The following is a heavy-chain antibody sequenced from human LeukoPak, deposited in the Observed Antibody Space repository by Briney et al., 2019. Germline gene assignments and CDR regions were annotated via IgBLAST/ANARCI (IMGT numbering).Heavy chain of an antibody. CDR1: GFTVSSNY. V-gene: IGHV3-53*01. CDR3: ASGADLGELLVW. D-gene: IGHD3-16*01. J-gene: IGHJ4*02. CDR2: IYSGGST. Sequence: GGSLRLSCAASGFTVSSNYMSWVRQVPGKGLEWVSVIYSGGSTYYADSVKGRFTISRDNSKNTLYLQMNSLRAEDTAVYYCASGADLGELLVWWGQGTLVTVSS.